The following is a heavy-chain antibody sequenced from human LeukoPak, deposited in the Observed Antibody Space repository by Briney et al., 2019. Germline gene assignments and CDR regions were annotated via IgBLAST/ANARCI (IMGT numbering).Heavy chain of an antibody. CDR3: TREDHVYYYYMDV. J-gene: IGHJ6*03. CDR1: GFTFSSYW. CDR2: IKQDGSEK. V-gene: IGHV3-7*01. D-gene: IGHD1-14*01. Sequence: GGSLRLSCAASGFTFSSYWMSWVRQAPGKGLEWVANIKQDGSEKYYVDSVKGRFTISRDNAKNSLYLQMNSLRAEDTAVYYCTREDHVYYYYMDVWGKGTTVTVSS.